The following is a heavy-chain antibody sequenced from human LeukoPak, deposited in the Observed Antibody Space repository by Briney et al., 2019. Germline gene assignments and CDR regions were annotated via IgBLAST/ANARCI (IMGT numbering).Heavy chain of an antibody. Sequence: GASVKVSRKASGGTFSSYAISWVRQAPGQGLEWMGGIIPIFGTANYAQKFQGRVTITADKSTSTAYMELSSLRSEDTAVYYCARDSGLGYCSSTSCYAYYMDVWGKGTTVTVSS. CDR3: ARDSGLGYCSSTSCYAYYMDV. V-gene: IGHV1-69*06. CDR1: GGTFSSYA. J-gene: IGHJ6*03. D-gene: IGHD2-2*01. CDR2: IIPIFGTA.